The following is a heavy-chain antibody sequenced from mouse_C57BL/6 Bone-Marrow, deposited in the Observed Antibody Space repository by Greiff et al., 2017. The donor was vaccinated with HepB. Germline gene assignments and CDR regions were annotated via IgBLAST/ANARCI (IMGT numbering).Heavy chain of an antibody. J-gene: IGHJ2*01. Sequence: VQLQQPGAELVKPGASVKLSCKASGYTFTSYWMQWVKQRPGQGLEWIGEIDPSDSYTNYNQKLQGKATLTVDTSSSTAYMQLSSLTSEDSAVYDCARDYGSSYEDYVDYWGQGTTLTVSS. CDR2: IDPSDSYT. CDR1: GYTFTSYW. CDR3: ARDYGSSYEDYVDY. D-gene: IGHD1-1*01. V-gene: IGHV1-50*01.